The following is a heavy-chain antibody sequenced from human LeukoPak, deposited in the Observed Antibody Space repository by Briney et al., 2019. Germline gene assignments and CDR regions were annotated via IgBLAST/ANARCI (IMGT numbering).Heavy chain of an antibody. CDR1: GYTFTSYD. CDR2: MNPSSGNT. CDR3: ARVGTDYDILTGPEGGFDY. Sequence: ASVKVSCKASGYTFTSYDINWVRQATGQGLEWTGWMNPSSGNTGYAQKFQGRVTMTRNTSISTAYMELSSLRSEDTAVYYCARVGTDYDILTGPEGGFDYWGQGTLVTVSS. J-gene: IGHJ4*02. D-gene: IGHD3-9*01. V-gene: IGHV1-8*01.